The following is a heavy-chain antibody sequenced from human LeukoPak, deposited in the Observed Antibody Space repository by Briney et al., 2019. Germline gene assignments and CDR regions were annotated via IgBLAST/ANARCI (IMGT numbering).Heavy chain of an antibody. CDR2: IYTSGST. V-gene: IGHV4-61*02. J-gene: IGHJ4*02. CDR3: ARGPHWDPHFDY. Sequence: SETVSLTCTVSGGSISSGSYYWSWIRQPAGKGLEWIGRIYTSGSTNYNPSLKSRVTISVDTSKNQFSLKLSSVTAADTAVYYCARGPHWDPHFDYWGQGTLVTVSS. D-gene: IGHD7-27*01. CDR1: GGSISSGSYY.